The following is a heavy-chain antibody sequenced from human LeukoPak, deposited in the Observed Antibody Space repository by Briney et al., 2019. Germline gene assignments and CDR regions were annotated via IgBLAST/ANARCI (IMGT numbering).Heavy chain of an antibody. CDR2: IGTAGDT. J-gene: IGHJ6*02. CDR1: GFTFSSYD. CDR3: ARGAAAGGYYYYGMDV. D-gene: IGHD6-13*01. V-gene: IGHV3-13*01. Sequence: GGPLRLSCAASGFTFSSYDMHWVRQATGKGLEWVSAIGTAGDTYYPGSVKGRFTISRENAKNSLYLQMNSLRAGDTAVYYCARGAAAGGYYYYGMDVWGQGTTVTVSS.